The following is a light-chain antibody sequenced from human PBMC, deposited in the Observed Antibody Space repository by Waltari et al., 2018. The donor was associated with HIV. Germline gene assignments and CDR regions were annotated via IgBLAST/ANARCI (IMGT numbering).Light chain of an antibody. J-gene: IGKJ1*01. Sequence: DIQMTQSPSSPSASVGDRVTISCRTSESVSGYLNWYQHKPGEAPKLLIYATSTLQRGAPSRFSGSGSGTDFTLTISSLEAEDFATYYCQHSFYAPPAFGQGTKVEI. CDR3: QHSFYAPPA. CDR2: ATS. V-gene: IGKV1-39*01. CDR1: ESVSGY.